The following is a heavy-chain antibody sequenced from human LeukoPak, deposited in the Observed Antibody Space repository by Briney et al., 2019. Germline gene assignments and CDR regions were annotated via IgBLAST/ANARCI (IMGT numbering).Heavy chain of an antibody. D-gene: IGHD3-16*01. V-gene: IGHV4-39*01. CDR1: GGSISSSSYY. Sequence: PSETLSLTCTVSGGSISSSSYYWGWIRQPPGKGLEWIGSIHYSGSTHYNPSLKSRVTISVDTSKNQFSLKLRSVTAADTAVYYCASHSPIGALDIWGRGTMVTGSS. CDR3: ASHSPIGALDI. J-gene: IGHJ3*02. CDR2: IHYSGST.